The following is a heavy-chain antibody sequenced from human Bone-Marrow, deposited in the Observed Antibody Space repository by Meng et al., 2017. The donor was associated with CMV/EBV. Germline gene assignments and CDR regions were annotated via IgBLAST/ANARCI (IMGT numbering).Heavy chain of an antibody. D-gene: IGHD3-16*02. V-gene: IGHV1-2*02. CDR3: ARARMITFGGVIVTPMDV. Sequence: ASVKVSCKASGYTFTGYYMHWVRQAPGQGLEWMGWINPNSGGTNYAQKFQGRVTMTRDTSISTAYMELSRLRSDDTAVYYCARARMITFGGVIVTPMDVWGQGTTVTGSS. CDR2: INPNSGGT. CDR1: GYTFTGYY. J-gene: IGHJ6*02.